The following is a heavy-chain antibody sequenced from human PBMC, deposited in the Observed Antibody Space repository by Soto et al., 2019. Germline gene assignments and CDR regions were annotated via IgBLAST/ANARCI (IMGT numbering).Heavy chain of an antibody. D-gene: IGHD3-22*01. CDR2: INAGNGDT. J-gene: IGHJ4*02. CDR3: ARDWTHYDSSGPGDY. Sequence: ASVKVSCKASGYTFTIYPMHWVRQAPGQGLEWMGWINAGNGDTKYSQKFQGRVTITRDTSASTAYMELSSLRSEDTAVYYCARDWTHYDSSGPGDYWGQGTLVTV. V-gene: IGHV1-3*01. CDR1: GYTFTIYP.